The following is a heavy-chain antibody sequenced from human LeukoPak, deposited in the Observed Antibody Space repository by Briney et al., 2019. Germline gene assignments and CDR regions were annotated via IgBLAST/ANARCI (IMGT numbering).Heavy chain of an antibody. D-gene: IGHD3-3*01. Sequence: GGSLRLSCAASGFTFSSYAMSWVRQAPGKGLEWVSAISGSGGSTYYADSVKGRFTISRDNSQNTLYIQMESLRVEDTAVYYCVKAQRGFDDFWSGYDYWGQGSLVTVSS. CDR1: GFTFSSYA. CDR3: VKAQRGFDDFWSGYDY. J-gene: IGHJ4*02. V-gene: IGHV3-23*01. CDR2: ISGSGGST.